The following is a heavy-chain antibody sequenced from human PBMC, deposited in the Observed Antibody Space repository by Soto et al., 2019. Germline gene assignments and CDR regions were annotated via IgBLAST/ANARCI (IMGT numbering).Heavy chain of an antibody. V-gene: IGHV3-21*01. CDR1: GFTFSSYS. CDR2: ISSSSSYI. J-gene: IGHJ6*02. Sequence: PGGSLRLSCAASGFTFSSYSMNWVRQAPGKGLEWVSSISSSSSYIYYADSVKGRFTISRDNAKNSLYLQMNSLRAEDTAVYYCAREHIAAAGPGYGMDVWGQGTTVTVSS. D-gene: IGHD6-13*01. CDR3: AREHIAAAGPGYGMDV.